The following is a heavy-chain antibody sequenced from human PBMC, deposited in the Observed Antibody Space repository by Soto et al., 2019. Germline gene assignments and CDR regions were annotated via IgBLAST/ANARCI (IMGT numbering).Heavy chain of an antibody. D-gene: IGHD3-10*01. CDR1: GGSISSYY. CDR3: ARAYGLVAFDI. J-gene: IGHJ3*02. CDR2: IFYSGST. V-gene: IGHV4-59*08. Sequence: QVQLQESGPGLVKPSETLSLTCTVSGGSISSYYWSWIRQPPGKGLECIGYIFYSGSTNYNPSLKSRVTISVDTSKNQFSLKLSSVTAAYTAVYYCARAYGLVAFDIWGQGTMVTVSS.